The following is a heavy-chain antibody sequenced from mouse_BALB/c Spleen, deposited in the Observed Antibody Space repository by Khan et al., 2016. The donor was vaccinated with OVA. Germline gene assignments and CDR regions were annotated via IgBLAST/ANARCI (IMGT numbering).Heavy chain of an antibody. CDR3: GTSYFYGYYFDY. Sequence: EVELVESGGGLVQPGGSRKLSCAASGFTFSSYGMHWVRQAPEKGLEWVAYISGDSNTIYYADTVKGRFTISRDNPKNTLFLQMTSLMSEDTARYYCGTSYFYGYYFDYWGPGTTLTVSS. CDR1: GFTFSSYG. V-gene: IGHV5-17*02. J-gene: IGHJ2*01. CDR2: ISGDSNTI. D-gene: IGHD1-1*01.